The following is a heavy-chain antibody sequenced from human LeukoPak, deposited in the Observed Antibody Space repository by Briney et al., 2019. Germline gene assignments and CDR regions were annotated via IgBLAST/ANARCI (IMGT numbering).Heavy chain of an antibody. D-gene: IGHD5-18*01. CDR2: IYSGGST. J-gene: IGHJ4*02. Sequence: PGGSLRLSCAASGFTFSSYEMNWVRQAPGKGLEWVSVIYSGGSTYYADSVKGRFTISRDNSKNTLYLQMDSLRAEDTAVYYCAAGLGYSYGVDYWGQGTLVTVSS. CDR3: AAGLGYSYGVDY. V-gene: IGHV3-53*01. CDR1: GFTFSSYE.